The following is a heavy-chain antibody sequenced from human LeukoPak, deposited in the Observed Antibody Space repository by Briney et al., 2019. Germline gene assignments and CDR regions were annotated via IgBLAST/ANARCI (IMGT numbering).Heavy chain of an antibody. D-gene: IGHD4-17*01. V-gene: IGHV4-30-4*08. Sequence: SETLSITCTVSGGSISSGDYYWSWIRQPPGKGLEWIGYIYYSGSTYYNPSLKSRVTVSVDTSKNQFSLKLSSVTAADTAVYYCARDPWTTVTPGYWGQGTLVTVSS. CDR2: IYYSGST. J-gene: IGHJ4*02. CDR1: GGSISSGDYY. CDR3: ARDPWTTVTPGY.